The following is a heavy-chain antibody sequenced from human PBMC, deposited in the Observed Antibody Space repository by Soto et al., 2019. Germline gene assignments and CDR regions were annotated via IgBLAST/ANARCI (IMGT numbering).Heavy chain of an antibody. V-gene: IGHV4-59*08. CDR1: GASISSYF. Sequence: QVQLQESGPGLVKPSETLSLTCTVSGASISSYFWSWIRLPPGKGLEWIGYISDSGSTNYNPSLKSRVTISVDTSKNQFSLRLTSVTAADTAVYYCARRNGIDYWGQGTLVTVSS. D-gene: IGHD4-4*01. J-gene: IGHJ4*02. CDR2: ISDSGST. CDR3: ARRNGIDY.